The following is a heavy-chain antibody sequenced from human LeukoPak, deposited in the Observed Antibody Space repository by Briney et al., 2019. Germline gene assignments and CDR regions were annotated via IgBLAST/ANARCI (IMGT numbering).Heavy chain of an antibody. J-gene: IGHJ4*02. CDR1: GGSFSGYY. Sequence: PSETLSLTCAVYGGSFSGYYWSWIRQPPGKGLEWIGEINHSGSTNYNPSLKSRVTISVDTSKNQFSLKLSSVTAADTAVYYCARDRFVLYDFWSGRNFDYWGQGTLVTVSS. V-gene: IGHV4-34*01. CDR3: ARDRFVLYDFWSGRNFDY. CDR2: INHSGST. D-gene: IGHD3-3*01.